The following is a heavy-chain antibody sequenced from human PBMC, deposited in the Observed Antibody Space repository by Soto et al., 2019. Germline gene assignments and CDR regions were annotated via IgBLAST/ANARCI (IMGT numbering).Heavy chain of an antibody. V-gene: IGHV3-66*01. J-gene: IGHJ3*02. CDR2: IYSGGNT. CDR3: AREVRVRGFAFDI. D-gene: IGHD3-3*01. Sequence: LSCAVSGFTVSSNYMNWVRQAPGKGLEWVSFIYSGGNTYYADSVKGRFTISRDNSKNMLYLQMNSLRVEDTAVYYCAREVRVRGFAFDIWGQGTMVTVSS. CDR1: GFTVSSNY.